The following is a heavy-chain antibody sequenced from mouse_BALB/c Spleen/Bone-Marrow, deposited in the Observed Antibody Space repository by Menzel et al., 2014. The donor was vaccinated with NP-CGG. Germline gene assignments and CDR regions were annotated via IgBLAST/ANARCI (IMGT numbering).Heavy chain of an antibody. D-gene: IGHD1-1*01. CDR1: GFNIKDTY. V-gene: IGHV14-3*02. CDR3: ASYYYGSSLFAY. CDR2: IDPANGNT. Sequence: DVKLVESGAELVKPGASVKLSCTASGFNIKDTYMHWVKQRPEQGLEWIGRIDPANGNTKYDPKFQGKATITADTSSNTAYLQLSSLTSEDTAVYYRASYYYGSSLFAYWGQGTLVTVSA. J-gene: IGHJ3*01.